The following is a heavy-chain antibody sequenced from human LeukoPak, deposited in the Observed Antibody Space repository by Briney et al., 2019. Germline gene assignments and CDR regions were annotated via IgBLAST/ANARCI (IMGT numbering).Heavy chain of an antibody. CDR1: GFTFSSYA. Sequence: PGGSLRLSCAASGFTFSSYAMHWVRQAPGKGLEWVAVISYDGSNKYYADSVKGRFTISRDNSKNTLYLQMNSLRAEDTAVCYCAKDGKGAYWLGWGQGTLVTVSS. CDR3: AKDGKGAYWLG. D-gene: IGHD6-19*01. V-gene: IGHV3-30-3*01. J-gene: IGHJ4*02. CDR2: ISYDGSNK.